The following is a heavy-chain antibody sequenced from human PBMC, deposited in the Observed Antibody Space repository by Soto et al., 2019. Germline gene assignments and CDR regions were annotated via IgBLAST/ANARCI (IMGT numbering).Heavy chain of an antibody. V-gene: IGHV5-10-1*01. CDR1: GYSFTTYW. D-gene: IGHD2-21*02. CDR3: ASHQGGDPSDYYYGMDV. Sequence: EVQLVQSGAEVKKPGESLRISCKGSGYSFTTYWISWVRHMPGKGLEWMGRIDPSDSYTNYSPSCQGDVTISADKSICTANLQWSSLKASDTAMYYCASHQGGDPSDYYYGMDVCGQGSTVTVSS. CDR2: IDPSDSYT. J-gene: IGHJ6*02.